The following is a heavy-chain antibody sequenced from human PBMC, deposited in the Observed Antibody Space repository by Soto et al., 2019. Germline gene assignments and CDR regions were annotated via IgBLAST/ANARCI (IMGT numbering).Heavy chain of an antibody. J-gene: IGHJ4*01. Sequence: PSETLSLTCAVYGGSFSGYYWSWIRQPPGEGLEWIGEINHSGSTNYNPSLKSRVTISVDTSKNHFSLKLSSVTAADTAVYYCARDSIVGATGGDYWGHGTLVTVSS. CDR1: GGSFSGYY. CDR2: INHSGST. V-gene: IGHV4-34*01. CDR3: ARDSIVGATGGDY. D-gene: IGHD1-26*01.